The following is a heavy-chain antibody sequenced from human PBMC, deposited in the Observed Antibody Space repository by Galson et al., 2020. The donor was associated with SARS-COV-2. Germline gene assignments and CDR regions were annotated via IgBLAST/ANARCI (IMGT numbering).Heavy chain of an antibody. CDR1: GGSFSGYS. CDR3: SRGRQGVVPSPVLGLGPLYLYYYMDV. D-gene: IGHD3-16*01. J-gene: IGHJ6*03. CDR2: IKSGGDT. V-gene: IGHV4-34*01. Sequence: SQTLSLTCAVYGGSFSGYSWTWIRQAPGKGLEWIGEIKSGGDTNYSPSLSSRLTLSVDTSRNQFSLKLTSVSAADTALYFCSRGRQGVVPSPVLGLGPLYLYYYMDVWGKGTTVTVSS.